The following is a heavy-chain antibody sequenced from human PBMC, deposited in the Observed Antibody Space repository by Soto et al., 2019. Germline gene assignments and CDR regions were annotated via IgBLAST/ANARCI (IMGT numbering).Heavy chain of an antibody. CDR1: GGSISNFC. J-gene: IGHJ6*02. D-gene: IGHD3-9*01. Sequence: ASETLSLTCTVAGGSISNFCWSWIRQPPGKGLEWIGYVYYTGSTSYNPSLKRRVTFSADSSRGQFSLRLNSVTAADTAVYYCARTVLGPDLLADSFVDYYYGMDVWGQGTTVTVSS. V-gene: IGHV4-59*08. CDR3: ARTVLGPDLLADSFVDYYYGMDV. CDR2: VYYTGST.